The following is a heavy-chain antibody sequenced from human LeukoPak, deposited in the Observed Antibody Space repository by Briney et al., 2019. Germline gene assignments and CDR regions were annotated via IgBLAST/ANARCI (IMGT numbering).Heavy chain of an antibody. Sequence: GGSLRLSCAASGFIFSDYDMHWVRQPIGKGLEWVSAIGTADDTYYPGSVKGRFTISRDNAKNSLYLQMSSLRVDDSAVYYCARETVGITLFDYWGQGTLVTVSS. J-gene: IGHJ4*02. CDR1: GFIFSDYD. CDR3: ARETVGITLFDY. V-gene: IGHV3-13*01. D-gene: IGHD1-26*01. CDR2: IGTADDT.